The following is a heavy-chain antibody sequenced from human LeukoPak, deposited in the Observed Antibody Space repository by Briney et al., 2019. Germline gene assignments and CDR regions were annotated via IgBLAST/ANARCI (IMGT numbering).Heavy chain of an antibody. CDR3: ARVYLYYYGSGSYMDV. D-gene: IGHD3-10*01. Sequence: GASVKVSCKASGYTFTSYGISWVRQAPGQGLEWMGWINPNSGGTNYAQKFQGRVTMTRDTSISTAYMELSRLRSDDTAVYYCARVYLYYYGSGSYMDVWGKGTTVTISS. CDR2: INPNSGGT. V-gene: IGHV1-2*02. J-gene: IGHJ6*03. CDR1: GYTFTSYG.